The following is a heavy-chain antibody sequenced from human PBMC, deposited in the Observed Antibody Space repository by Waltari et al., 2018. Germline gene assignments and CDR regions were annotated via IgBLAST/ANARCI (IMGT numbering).Heavy chain of an antibody. Sequence: QVQLQESGPGLVKPSETLSLTCAVSGYSISSGYYWGWIRQPPGKGLEWIGSIYHSGRTYYNPSLKRLVTISVDTSKNQFSLKLSSVTAADTAVYYCAREFTGTTLDYWGQGTLVTVS. V-gene: IGHV4-38-2*02. CDR3: AREFTGTTLDY. J-gene: IGHJ4*02. CDR2: IYHSGRT. CDR1: GYSISSGYY. D-gene: IGHD1-1*01.